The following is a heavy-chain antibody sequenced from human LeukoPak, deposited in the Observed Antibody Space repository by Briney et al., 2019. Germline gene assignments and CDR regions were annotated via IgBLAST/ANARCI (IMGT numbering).Heavy chain of an antibody. CDR1: GFTFGDYA. CDR2: IRSKAYGGTT. Sequence: GGSLRLSCTASGFTFGDYALSWFRQAPGKGLQWVGCIRSKAYGGTTEYAASVKGRFTISRDDSKSIAYLQMNSLQIEDTAVYHCTRHLEDSSGYYHFDSWGLGTLVTVSS. J-gene: IGHJ4*02. V-gene: IGHV3-49*03. CDR3: TRHLEDSSGYYHFDS. D-gene: IGHD3-22*01.